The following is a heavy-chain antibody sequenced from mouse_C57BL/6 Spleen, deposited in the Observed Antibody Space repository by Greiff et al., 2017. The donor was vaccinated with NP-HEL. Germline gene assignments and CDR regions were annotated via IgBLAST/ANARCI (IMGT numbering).Heavy chain of an antibody. V-gene: IGHV1-15*01. J-gene: IGHJ2*01. D-gene: IGHD4-1*02. CDR1: GYTFTDYE. CDR3: TPTGNYFDY. CDR2: IDPETGGT. Sequence: QVHVKQSGAELVRPGASVTLSCKASGYTFTDYEMHWVKQTPVHGLEWIGAIDPETGGTAYNQKFKGKAILTADKSSSTAYMELRSLTSEDSAVYYCTPTGNYFDYWGQGTTLTVSS.